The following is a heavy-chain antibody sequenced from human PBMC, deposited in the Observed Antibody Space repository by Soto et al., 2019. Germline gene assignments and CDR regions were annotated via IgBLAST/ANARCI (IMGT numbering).Heavy chain of an antibody. J-gene: IGHJ5*02. V-gene: IGHV4-39*01. CDR1: GGSISSSSYY. Sequence: SETLSLTCTVSGGSISSSSYYWGWIRQPPGKGLEWIGSIYYSGSTYYNPSLKSRVTISVDTSKNQFSLKLSSVTAADTAVYYCASRSMPHLWGDWFDPWGQGTLVTVSS. CDR3: ASRSMPHLWGDWFDP. CDR2: IYYSGST. D-gene: IGHD2-21*01.